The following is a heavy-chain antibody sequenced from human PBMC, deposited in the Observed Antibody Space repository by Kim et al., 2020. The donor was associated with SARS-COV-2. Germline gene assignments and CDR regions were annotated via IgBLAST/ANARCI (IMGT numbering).Heavy chain of an antibody. CDR3: ARGSRWELLSSLGYYFDY. CDR1: GGSFSGYY. Sequence: SETLSLTCAVYGGSFSGYYWSWIRQPPGKGLEWIGEINHSGSTNYNPSLKSRVTISVDTSKNQFSLKLSSVTAADTAVYYCARGSRWELLSSLGYYFDYWGQGTLVTVSS. J-gene: IGHJ4*02. CDR2: INHSGST. D-gene: IGHD1-26*01. V-gene: IGHV4-34*01.